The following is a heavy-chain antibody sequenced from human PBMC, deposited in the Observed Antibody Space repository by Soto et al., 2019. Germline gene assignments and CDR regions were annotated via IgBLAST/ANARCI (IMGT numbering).Heavy chain of an antibody. V-gene: IGHV4-39*01. J-gene: IGHJ6*02. CDR3: ARHPIPLWFGELLAELFYYGMDV. D-gene: IGHD3-10*01. CDR2: IYYSGST. CDR1: GGSISSSSYY. Sequence: KTSETLSLTCTVSGGSISSSSYYWGWIRQPPGKGLEWIGSIYYSGSTYYNPSLKSRVTISVDTSKNQFSLKLSSVTAADTAVYYCARHPIPLWFGELLAELFYYGMDVWGQGTTVTVSS.